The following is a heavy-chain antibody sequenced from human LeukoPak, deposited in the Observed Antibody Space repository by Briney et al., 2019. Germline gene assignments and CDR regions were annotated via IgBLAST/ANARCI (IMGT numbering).Heavy chain of an antibody. J-gene: IGHJ5*02. Sequence: SETLSLTCTVSDGSIRTYYWSWIRQPPGKGLEWIGYIYYSGSTNYNPSLKSRVTISVDTSKNQISLKLFSVTAADTAVYYCARAGASGSYLHWFDHWGHGTLVTVSS. V-gene: IGHV4-59*01. CDR1: DGSIRTYY. CDR3: ARAGASGSYLHWFDH. D-gene: IGHD3-10*01. CDR2: IYYSGST.